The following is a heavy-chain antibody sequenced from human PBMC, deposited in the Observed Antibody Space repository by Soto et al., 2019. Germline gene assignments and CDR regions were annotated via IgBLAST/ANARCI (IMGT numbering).Heavy chain of an antibody. Sequence: QVQLVQSGTEVRKPGASVKVSCKTSGYTFTGYYIHWVRQAPGQGLEWMGWINPNSGGTNYAQQFQDGVTMTRDPSISTAYMELSRLRSYDTAVYFCARSPRGGLRGGQKGDYYYGMDVWGQGTTVTVSS. D-gene: IGHD3-16*01. V-gene: IGHV1-2*02. CDR1: GYTFTGYY. CDR3: ARSPRGGLRGGQKGDYYYGMDV. J-gene: IGHJ6*02. CDR2: INPNSGGT.